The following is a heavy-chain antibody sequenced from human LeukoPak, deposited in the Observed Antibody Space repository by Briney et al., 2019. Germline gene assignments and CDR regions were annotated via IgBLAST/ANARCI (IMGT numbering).Heavy chain of an antibody. Sequence: GGSLRLSCAASGFTVSSNYMSWVRQARGRGLEWVSVIYSGGSTYYADSVKGRFTIPRDNSKNTLYLQMNSLRTEDTAVYYCARGLMYYDTSGFGDYWGQGTLVTVSS. J-gene: IGHJ4*02. CDR2: IYSGGST. D-gene: IGHD3-22*01. CDR1: GFTVSSNY. V-gene: IGHV3-53*01. CDR3: ARGLMYYDTSGFGDY.